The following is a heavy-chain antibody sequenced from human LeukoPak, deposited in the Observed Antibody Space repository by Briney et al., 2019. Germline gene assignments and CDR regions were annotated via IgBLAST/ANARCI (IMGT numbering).Heavy chain of an antibody. CDR1: GFAFSTYA. J-gene: IGHJ4*02. Sequence: AGGSLRLSCAASGFAFSTYAMSWVRQAPGKGLEWVSVISGSSDSSDYADSVRGRFTISRDNSKNTLSLQMNSLTADDTAVYYCARNAGARLLSYFGFWGQGTLVSVSS. CDR3: ARNAGARLLSYFGF. V-gene: IGHV3-23*01. D-gene: IGHD3-10*01. CDR2: ISGSSDSS.